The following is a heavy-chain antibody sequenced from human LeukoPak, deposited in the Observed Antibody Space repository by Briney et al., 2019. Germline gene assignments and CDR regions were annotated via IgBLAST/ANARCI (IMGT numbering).Heavy chain of an antibody. J-gene: IGHJ4*02. D-gene: IGHD3-9*01. V-gene: IGHV3-48*03. Sequence: GGSLRLSCAASGFTFSSYEMNWVRQAPGKGLEWVSYISGSGSTIYYADSVKGRFTISRDNAKNSLYLQMNSLRAEDTAVYYCARDRPEYFDWLLSEHSSYYFDYWGQGTLVTVSS. CDR1: GFTFSSYE. CDR3: ARDRPEYFDWLLSEHSSYYFDY. CDR2: ISGSGSTI.